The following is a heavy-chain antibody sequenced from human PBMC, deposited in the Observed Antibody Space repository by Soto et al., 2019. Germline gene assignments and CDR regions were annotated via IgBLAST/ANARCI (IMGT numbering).Heavy chain of an antibody. D-gene: IGHD3-10*01. J-gene: IGHJ4*02. CDR3: ARTYSGSGGLSD. V-gene: IGHV4-39*01. Sequence: QLQLQESGPGLVEPSETLSLTCTVSGGSISSSDNYWGWIRQPPGKGLEWIGSIHHSGRIYYKPSLKSRVTISVDTFNNRFSLKLNSVTAADTSVYYCARTYSGSGGLSDWGQGTLVTVSS. CDR2: IHHSGRI. CDR1: GGSISSSDNY.